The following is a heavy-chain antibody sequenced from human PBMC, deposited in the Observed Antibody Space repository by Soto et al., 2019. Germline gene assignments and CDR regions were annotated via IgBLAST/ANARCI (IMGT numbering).Heavy chain of an antibody. D-gene: IGHD6-19*01. J-gene: IGHJ6*02. CDR3: ARHVHYEAGTYYYYGMDV. CDR1: GYSFTSYW. CDR2: IDPSDSYT. Sequence: GESLKISCKGSGYSFTSYWIGWVRQMPGKGLEWMGRIDPSDSYTNYSPSFQGHVTISADKSISTAYLQWSSLKASDTAMYYCARHVHYEAGTYYYYGMDVWGQGTTVTVYS. V-gene: IGHV5-10-1*01.